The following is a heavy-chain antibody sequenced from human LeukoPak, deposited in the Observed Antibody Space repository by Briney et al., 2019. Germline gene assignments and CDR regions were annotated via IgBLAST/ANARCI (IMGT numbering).Heavy chain of an antibody. CDR3: ARGGASSIPFDP. J-gene: IGHJ5*02. Sequence: SQTLSLTCTVSGGSISSGSYYWSWIRQPPGKGLEWIGFIHNSGSTKYNPSLMSRVTISVDTSKNQFSLKLSSVTAAETAVYYCARGGASSIPFDPWGQGTLVTVSS. CDR1: GGSISSGSYY. CDR2: IHNSGST. V-gene: IGHV4-61*01. D-gene: IGHD2-2*01.